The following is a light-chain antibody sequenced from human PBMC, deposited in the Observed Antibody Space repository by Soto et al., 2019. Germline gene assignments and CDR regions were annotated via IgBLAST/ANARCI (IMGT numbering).Light chain of an antibody. CDR1: QSVLYSSNNKNY. CDR3: QQYYDTPYT. Sequence: DIVMTQSPDSLAVSLGERATINYKSSQSVLYSSNNKNYLAWYQQKPGQPPKLLIYWASTRESGVPDRFSGSGSGTDFTLTISSLQAGDVAVYYCQQYYDTPYTFGQGTKLEIK. J-gene: IGKJ2*01. CDR2: WAS. V-gene: IGKV4-1*01.